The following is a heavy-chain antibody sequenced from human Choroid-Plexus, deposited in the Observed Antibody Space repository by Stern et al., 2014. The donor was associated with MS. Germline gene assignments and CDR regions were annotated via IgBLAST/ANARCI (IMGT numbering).Heavy chain of an antibody. V-gene: IGHV3-30*18. Sequence: VQLVESGGGVVQPGRPLRLSCAASGFTFGNFAMHWVRQAPGKGLEWVAGVSYDGSNKYYVDSVKGRFTISRDNSQNTLYMQMSSLRPEDTAVYYCAKDRQDLTYLFDHWGQGSLVTVSS. J-gene: IGHJ5*02. CDR2: VSYDGSNK. D-gene: IGHD2-2*01. CDR1: GFTFGNFA. CDR3: AKDRQDLTYLFDH.